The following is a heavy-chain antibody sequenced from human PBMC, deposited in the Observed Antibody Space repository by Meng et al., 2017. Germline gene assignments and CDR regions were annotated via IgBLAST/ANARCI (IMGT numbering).Heavy chain of an antibody. D-gene: IGHD6-19*01. CDR2: IYYSGST. Sequence: RLQLQESGPGLVKPSETLSLTCTVSGGSISSSSYYWGWIRQPPGKGLEWIGSIYYSGSTYYNPSLKSRVTISVDTSKNQFSLKLSSVTAADTAVYYCASLRIAVAGINWFDPWGQGTLVTVSS. CDR3: ASLRIAVAGINWFDP. J-gene: IGHJ5*02. V-gene: IGHV4-39*06. CDR1: GGSISSSSYY.